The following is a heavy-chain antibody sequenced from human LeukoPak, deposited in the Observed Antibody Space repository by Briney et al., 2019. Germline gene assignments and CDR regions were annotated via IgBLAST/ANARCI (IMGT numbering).Heavy chain of an antibody. Sequence: SETLSLTCTVSGGSISGSSYYWGWIRQPPGKGLEWIGSIYYSGSTYYNPSLKSRVTISVDTSKNQFSLKLSSVTAADTAVYYCARDLNFGPNFDYWGQGTLVTVSS. D-gene: IGHD1-20*01. CDR1: GGSISGSSYY. J-gene: IGHJ4*02. V-gene: IGHV4-39*07. CDR2: IYYSGST. CDR3: ARDLNFGPNFDY.